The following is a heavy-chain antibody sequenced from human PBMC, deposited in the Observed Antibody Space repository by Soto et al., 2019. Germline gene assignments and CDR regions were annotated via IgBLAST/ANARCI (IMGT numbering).Heavy chain of an antibody. Sequence: QVQLVESGGGVVQPGRSLELSCAASGFTFSSYALHWVRQAPGKGLDWVAVITSDVNYKYYADSVKGRFTICRDNSRDTLYLQMNSLRAENTAVYYCAMLQKRGVWLFDFWGQGTLVTVSS. D-gene: IGHD5-12*01. CDR1: GFTFSSYA. CDR3: AMLQKRGVWLFDF. CDR2: ITSDVNYK. J-gene: IGHJ4*02. V-gene: IGHV3-30-3*01.